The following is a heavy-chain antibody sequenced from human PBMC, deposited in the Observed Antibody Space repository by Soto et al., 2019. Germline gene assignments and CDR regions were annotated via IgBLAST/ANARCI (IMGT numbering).Heavy chain of an antibody. Sequence: SGPTLVHPTQTLTLTCTFSGFSLSSIGVAVGWIRQPPGKALEWLALLYWNDDRRYSPSLKSRLTITKYTSKNQVVLTMTNMDPADTATYYCAHSASVPCCYYFDSWGQGTLVTVSS. D-gene: IGHD1-26*01. CDR3: AHSASVPCCYYFDS. J-gene: IGHJ4*02. CDR1: GFSLSSIGVA. CDR2: LYWNDDR. V-gene: IGHV2-5*01.